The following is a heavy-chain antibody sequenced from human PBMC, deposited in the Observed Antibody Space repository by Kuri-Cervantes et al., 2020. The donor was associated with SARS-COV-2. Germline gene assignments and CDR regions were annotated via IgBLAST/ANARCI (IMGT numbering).Heavy chain of an antibody. CDR3: ARAPQWVAGDDAFDI. V-gene: IGHV3-11*05. CDR1: GFTFSDYS. D-gene: IGHD6-19*01. J-gene: IGHJ3*02. CDR2: ISSSSSYT. Sequence: GESLKISCAASGFTFSDYSMSWIRQAPGKGLEWVSYISSSSSYTNYADSVKGRFTISRGNAKNSLYLQMNSLRAEDTAVYYCARAPQWVAGDDAFDIWGQGTMVTVSS.